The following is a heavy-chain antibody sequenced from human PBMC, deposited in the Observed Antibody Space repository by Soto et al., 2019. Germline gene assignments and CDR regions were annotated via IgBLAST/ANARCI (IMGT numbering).Heavy chain of an antibody. V-gene: IGHV3-30*18. D-gene: IGHD2-21*01. CDR3: AKDGGDMHIYFYYGMDV. CDR1: GFTFSTYG. J-gene: IGHJ6*02. Sequence: PVGSLRLSCAASGFTFSTYGMHWVRQAPGKGLEWVAAISYEGSYTYYADSVKGRFSISRDNSKNTLYLQMNSLRAEDTAVYYCAKDGGDMHIYFYYGMDVWGQGTTVTVSS. CDR2: ISYEGSYT.